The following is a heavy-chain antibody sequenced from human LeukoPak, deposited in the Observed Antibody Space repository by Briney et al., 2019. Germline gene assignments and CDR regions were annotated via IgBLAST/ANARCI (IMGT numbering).Heavy chain of an antibody. J-gene: IGHJ5*02. Sequence: SETLSLTCTVSGASISSSNYYWGWIRQPPGKGLEWIGTIYYSGSTYYNPSLKSRVTISVDTSKNHFSLKLSSVTAADTAVYYCAGVRGVISRNWFDPWGQGTLVTVSS. CDR1: GASISSSNYY. CDR2: IYYSGST. CDR3: AGVRGVISRNWFDP. D-gene: IGHD3-10*01. V-gene: IGHV4-39*02.